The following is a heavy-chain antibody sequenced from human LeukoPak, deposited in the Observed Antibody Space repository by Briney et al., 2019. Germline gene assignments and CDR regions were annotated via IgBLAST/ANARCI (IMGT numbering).Heavy chain of an antibody. J-gene: IGHJ6*03. CDR2: ISAYNGNT. CDR1: GYTFTSYG. V-gene: IGHV1-18*01. Sequence: ASVKVSCKASGYTFTSYGISWVRQAPGQGLEWMGWISAYNGNTNYAQKLQGRVTMTTDTSTSTAYMELRSLRSDDTAVYYCARGRDIVVVPAALPDYYYYYMDVWGKGTTVTVPS. D-gene: IGHD2-2*02. CDR3: ARGRDIVVVPAALPDYYYYYMDV.